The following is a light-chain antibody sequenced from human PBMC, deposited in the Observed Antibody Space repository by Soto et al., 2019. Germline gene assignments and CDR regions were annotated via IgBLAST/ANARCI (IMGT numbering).Light chain of an antibody. Sequence: QSALTQPASVSGSPGQSITISCTGTSSDVGGYNYVSWYQQHPGKAPKLMIYDVSNRPSEVSNRFSGSKSGNTASLTISGLQAEDEADYYCSSYTSSSTSVVVFGGGTKLTVL. V-gene: IGLV2-14*01. J-gene: IGLJ2*01. CDR3: SSYTSSSTSVVV. CDR1: SSDVGGYNY. CDR2: DVS.